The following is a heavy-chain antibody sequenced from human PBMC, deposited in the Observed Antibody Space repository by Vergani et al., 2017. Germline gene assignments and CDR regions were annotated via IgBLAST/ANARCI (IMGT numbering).Heavy chain of an antibody. Sequence: EVLLVESGGGLVQPGESLRLSCTASGFTFSDFWMTWVREVPVKGLEWVANIMPDGSATMYADSLRGRFSISRDNAKNSLHLHMSSLRVEDTAVYFCAKSGIVGAFETWGQGTMVTVSS. V-gene: IGHV3-7*01. CDR1: GFTFSDFW. CDR3: AKSGIVGAFET. J-gene: IGHJ3*02. D-gene: IGHD3-16*02. CDR2: IMPDGSAT.